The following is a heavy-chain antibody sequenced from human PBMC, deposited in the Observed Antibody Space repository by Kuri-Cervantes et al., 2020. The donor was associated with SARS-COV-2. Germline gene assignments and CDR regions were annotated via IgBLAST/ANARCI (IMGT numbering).Heavy chain of an antibody. Sequence: ASVKVSCKASGGTFSSYTISWVRQAPGQGLEWMGWISAYNGNTNYAQKLQGRVTMTTDTSTSTAYMELRSLRSDDTAVYYCAINIAARPGPYNWFDPWGQGTRVTVSS. CDR3: AINIAARPGPYNWFDP. CDR2: ISAYNGNT. J-gene: IGHJ5*02. V-gene: IGHV1-18*01. D-gene: IGHD6-6*01. CDR1: GGTFSSYT.